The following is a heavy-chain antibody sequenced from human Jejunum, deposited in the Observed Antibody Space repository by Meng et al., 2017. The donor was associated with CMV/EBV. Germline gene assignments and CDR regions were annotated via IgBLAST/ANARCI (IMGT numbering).Heavy chain of an antibody. CDR2: IKQDGSET. D-gene: IGHD2-15*01. J-gene: IGHJ6*02. Sequence: SWVRQAPGKGLECVANIKQDGSETYYVDSVKGRFTVSRDNAKNSVYLQMNSLRAEDTAVYYCVRDRFSGYCTGSSCPGVYYGMDVWGQGTTVTVSS. CDR3: VRDRFSGYCTGSSCPGVYYGMDV. V-gene: IGHV3-7*01.